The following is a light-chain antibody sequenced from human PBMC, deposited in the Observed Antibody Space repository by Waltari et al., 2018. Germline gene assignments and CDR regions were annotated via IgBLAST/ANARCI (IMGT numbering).Light chain of an antibody. CDR2: EVS. V-gene: IGLV2-8*01. CDR3: SSNEGSKTYI. CDR1: SSDIGCYNR. J-gene: IGLJ2*01. Sequence: QAALTQPPSMSGSPGQSVTISCTGTSSDIGCYNRVSWYQQNPGKVPKLIIYEVSQRPSGVSDRFSGSKSGNTASLTISGLQAEDEADYYCSSNEGSKTYIFGGGTRLTVL.